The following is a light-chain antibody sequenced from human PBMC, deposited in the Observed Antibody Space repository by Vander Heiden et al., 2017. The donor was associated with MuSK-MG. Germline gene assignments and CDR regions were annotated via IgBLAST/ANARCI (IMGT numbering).Light chain of an antibody. CDR2: GKN. J-gene: IGLJ2*01. CDR3: TSRDSSGNHVV. Sequence: SSELTQGPGGSVALGKTVRITCQGDSLRSDYASGYQPKRGQAPVLVIYGKNNRPSATPDLFSASSSANTASLTTTRAPAEDEAVYYCTSRDSSGNHVVFGGGTKLTVL. CDR1: SLRSDY. V-gene: IGLV3-19*01.